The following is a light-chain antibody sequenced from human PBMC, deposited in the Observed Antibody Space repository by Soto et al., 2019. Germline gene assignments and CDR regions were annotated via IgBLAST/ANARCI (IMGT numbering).Light chain of an antibody. Sequence: QSAPTQPPSASGSPGQSATISCTGTNSDVGGYNYVSWYQQYPGKAPKLMIYEVSKRPSGVPDRFSGSKSGNTASLTVSGLQAEDEADYYCSSYAGSSTWVFGGGTKVTVL. J-gene: IGLJ3*02. CDR1: NSDVGGYNY. CDR3: SSYAGSSTWV. V-gene: IGLV2-8*01. CDR2: EVS.